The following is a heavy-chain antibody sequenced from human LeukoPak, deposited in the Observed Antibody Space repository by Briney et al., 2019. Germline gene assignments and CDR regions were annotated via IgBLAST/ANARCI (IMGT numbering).Heavy chain of an antibody. J-gene: IGHJ6*02. D-gene: IGHD6-19*01. Sequence: PSETLSLTCAAYGGSFSGYYWSWIRQPPGKGLEWIGEINHSGSTNYNPSLKSRVTISVDTSKNQFSLKLSSVTAADTAVYYCAREESSGWYYGMDVWGQGTTVTVSS. CDR3: AREESSGWYYGMDV. V-gene: IGHV4-34*01. CDR1: GGSFSGYY. CDR2: INHSGST.